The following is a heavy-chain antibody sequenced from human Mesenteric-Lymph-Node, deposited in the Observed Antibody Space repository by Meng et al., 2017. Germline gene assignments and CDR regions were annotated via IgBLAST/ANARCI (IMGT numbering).Heavy chain of an antibody. CDR1: GGTFSSYA. CDR3: ARGIYDSSGYSQIGWFDP. D-gene: IGHD3-22*01. CDR2: IIPIFGTA. J-gene: IGHJ5*02. Sequence: QVQVGQSGAEVKKPGSSVKVSCKASGGTFSSYAISWVRQAPGQGLEWMGGIIPIFGTANYAQKFQGRVTITADKSTSTAYMELSSLRSEDTAVYYCARGIYDSSGYSQIGWFDPWGQGTLVTVSS. V-gene: IGHV1-69*06.